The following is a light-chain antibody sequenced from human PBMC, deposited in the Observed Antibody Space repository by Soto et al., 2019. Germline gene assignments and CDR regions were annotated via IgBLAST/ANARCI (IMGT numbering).Light chain of an antibody. V-gene: IGKV3-20*01. Sequence: EIVLTQSPGTLSLSPGERATLSCRASQSVRSSYFAWYQQIPGQAPRLLVYGASSRATGIPDRFSGSGSGTDFTLTIRRLEPEDFAVYYCQQYCNSSFTFGGGTKVEIK. CDR2: GAS. CDR1: QSVRSSY. CDR3: QQYCNSSFT. J-gene: IGKJ4*01.